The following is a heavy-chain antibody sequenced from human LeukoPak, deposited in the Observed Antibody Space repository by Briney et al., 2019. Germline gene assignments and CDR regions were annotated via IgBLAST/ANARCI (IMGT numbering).Heavy chain of an antibody. D-gene: IGHD1-1*01. CDR2: IYTSGST. Sequence: SQTLSLTCTVSGGSISSGSYYWSWIRQPAGKGLEWIGRIYTSGSTNYNPSLKSRVTISVDTSKNQFSLKLSSVAAADTAVYYCAGGATGIDYWGQGTLVTVSS. CDR1: GGSISSGSYY. CDR3: AGGATGIDY. V-gene: IGHV4-61*02. J-gene: IGHJ4*02.